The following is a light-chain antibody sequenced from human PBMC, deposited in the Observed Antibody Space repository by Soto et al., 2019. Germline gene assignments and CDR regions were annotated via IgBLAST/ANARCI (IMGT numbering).Light chain of an antibody. J-gene: IGKJ2*01. V-gene: IGKV3-15*01. CDR3: HQYNNYTYT. Sequence: ELVMSQSPATLSVSPGERVTLSCRASQNIRKNLAWYQQKPGQAPSLLIYEASTRASGVPVRFSGSGAGTEFTLTISSLQYEDFGVYYCHQYNNYTYTFGHGTKADIK. CDR1: QNIRKN. CDR2: EAS.